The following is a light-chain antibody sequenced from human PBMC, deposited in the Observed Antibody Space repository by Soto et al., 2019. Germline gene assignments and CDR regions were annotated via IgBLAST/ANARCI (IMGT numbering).Light chain of an antibody. V-gene: IGLV2-14*03. CDR3: SAYTVSRTYV. J-gene: IGLJ1*01. CDR1: SRDVGAYNF. Sequence: QSALTQPASVSGSPGQSITISCTGTSRDVGAYNFVSWHQQHPGKAPKLMIYNVYARPSGISYRFSGSKSGNTASLTISGLQGEDEADYYCSAYTVSRTYVFGTGTKLTVL. CDR2: NVY.